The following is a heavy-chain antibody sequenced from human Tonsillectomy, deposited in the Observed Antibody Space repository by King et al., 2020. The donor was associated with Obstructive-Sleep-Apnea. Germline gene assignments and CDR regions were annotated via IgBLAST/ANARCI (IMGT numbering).Heavy chain of an antibody. Sequence: VQLVESGGGLVQPGGSLRLSCSASGFTFSSYAMHWVRQAPGKGLEYVSAISSNGGSTYYADSVKGRCTISRDNSKNTLYLQMSSLRAEDTAVYYCVKGPGNKVAGTADYSGQGTLVTVSS. CDR1: GFTFSSYA. J-gene: IGHJ4*02. CDR3: VKGPGNKVAGTADY. D-gene: IGHD6-19*01. V-gene: IGHV3-64D*06. CDR2: ISSNGGST.